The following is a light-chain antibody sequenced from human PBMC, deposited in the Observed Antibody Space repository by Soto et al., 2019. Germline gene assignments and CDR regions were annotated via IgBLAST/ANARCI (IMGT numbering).Light chain of an antibody. CDR2: DAS. CDR3: QQRPTSPLT. Sequence: EIVLTQSPATLSLSPGERATLSCRASQSVGICLAWYQQKPGQAPRLLIYDASNRATGIPARFSGSGSGTDYNLPISSLEHEDFSVDYWQQRPTSPLTFGGGTKVEI. CDR1: QSVGIC. V-gene: IGKV3-11*01. J-gene: IGKJ4*01.